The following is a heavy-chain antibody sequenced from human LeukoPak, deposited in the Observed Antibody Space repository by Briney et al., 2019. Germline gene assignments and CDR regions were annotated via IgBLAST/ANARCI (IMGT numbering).Heavy chain of an antibody. CDR3: ASLTVTGGSLSDY. J-gene: IGHJ4*02. CDR2: ISNSGSSK. Sequence: GSLRLSCAASEFTFSNYEMNWVRQVPGKGLEWVSYISNSGSSKYYVDSVKGRFTISRDNAKNSLYLQMNSLRAEDTAVYYCASLTVTGGSLSDYWGQGTLVTVAS. CDR1: EFTFSNYE. D-gene: IGHD2-15*01. V-gene: IGHV3-48*03.